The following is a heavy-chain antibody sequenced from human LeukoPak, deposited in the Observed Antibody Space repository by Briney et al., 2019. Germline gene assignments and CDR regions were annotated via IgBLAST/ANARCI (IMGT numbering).Heavy chain of an antibody. CDR2: IIPILGIA. V-gene: IGHV1-69*04. CDR1: GGTFSSYA. CDR3: ARGLGEGATNWFDP. Sequence: SVKVSCKASGGTFSSYAISWVRQAPGQGLEWMGRIIPILGIANYAQKFQGRVTITADKSTSTAYMELSSLRSEDTAVYYCARGLGEGATNWFDPWGQGALVTVSS. J-gene: IGHJ5*02. D-gene: IGHD1-26*01.